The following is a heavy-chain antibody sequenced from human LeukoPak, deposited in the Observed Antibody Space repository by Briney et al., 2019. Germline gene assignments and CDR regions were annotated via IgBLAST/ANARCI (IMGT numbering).Heavy chain of an antibody. V-gene: IGHV4-39*01. CDR3: ARHSGSYREAFEI. CDR1: GGSISSSSYY. D-gene: IGHD1-26*01. CDR2: IYYSGIT. J-gene: IGHJ3*02. Sequence: SETLSLTCTVSGGSISSSSYYWGWIRQPPGKGLECIGSIYYSGITYYNPSLKSRVTISVDTSKNQFSLKLSSVTAADTAVYYCARHSGSYREAFEIWGQGTMVTVSS.